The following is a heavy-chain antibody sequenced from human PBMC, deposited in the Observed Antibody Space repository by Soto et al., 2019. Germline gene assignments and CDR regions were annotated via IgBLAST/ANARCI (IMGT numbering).Heavy chain of an antibody. CDR2: ISYDGSNK. J-gene: IGHJ6*02. D-gene: IGHD2-8*01. CDR3: ARDLGLLIEYYYYYGMDV. Sequence: QVQLVESGGGVVQPGRSLRLSCAASGFTFSSYAMHWVRQAPGKGLEWVAVISYDGSNKYYADSVKGRFTISRDNSKNTLYLQMNSLRAEDTAVYYCARDLGLLIEYYYYYGMDVWGQGTTVTVSS. V-gene: IGHV3-30-3*01. CDR1: GFTFSSYA.